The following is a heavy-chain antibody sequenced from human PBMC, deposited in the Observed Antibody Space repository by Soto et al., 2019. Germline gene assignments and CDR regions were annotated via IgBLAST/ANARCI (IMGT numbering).Heavy chain of an antibody. CDR2: IYHSGST. CDR1: SGSISSSNW. J-gene: IGHJ5*02. V-gene: IGHV4-4*02. Sequence: SETLSLTCTVSSGSISSSNWWSWVRQPPGRGLEWIGEIYHSGSTNYNPSLKSRVTISVDKSKNQFSLKLSSVTAADTAVYYCARKSRGGNWFDPWGQGTLVTVSS. CDR3: ARKSRGGNWFDP.